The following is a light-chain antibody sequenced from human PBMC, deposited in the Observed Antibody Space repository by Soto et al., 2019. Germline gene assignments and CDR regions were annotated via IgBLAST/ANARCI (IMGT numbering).Light chain of an antibody. CDR3: NSYTSSTIYV. CDR2: DVS. Sequence: QSALTQPASESGSPGQSITISCTGTSSDVGGYNYVSWYQHHPGKAPKLMIYDVSHRPSGVSNRFSGSKSGNTASLTISGLQAEDEADYSCNSYTSSTIYVFGPGTKLTVL. J-gene: IGLJ1*01. CDR1: SSDVGGYNY. V-gene: IGLV2-14*03.